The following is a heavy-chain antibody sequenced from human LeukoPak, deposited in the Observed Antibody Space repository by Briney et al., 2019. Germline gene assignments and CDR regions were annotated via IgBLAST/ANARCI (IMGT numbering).Heavy chain of an antibody. CDR3: ARGRGIAARSRYYFDY. Sequence: ASVKVSRKASGYTFTSYDINWVRQATGQGLEWMGWMNPNSGNTGYAQKFQGRVTMTRNTSISTAYMELSSLRSEDTAVYYCARGRGIAARSRYYFDYWGQGTLVTVSS. V-gene: IGHV1-8*01. CDR1: GYTFTSYD. CDR2: MNPNSGNT. J-gene: IGHJ4*02. D-gene: IGHD6-6*01.